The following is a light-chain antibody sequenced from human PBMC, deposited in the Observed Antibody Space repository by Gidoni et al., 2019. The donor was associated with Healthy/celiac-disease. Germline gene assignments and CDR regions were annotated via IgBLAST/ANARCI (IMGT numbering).Light chain of an antibody. V-gene: IGKV1-8*01. CDR2: AAS. J-gene: IGKJ1*01. Sequence: AIRMTQSPSSFSASTGDRVTITCRASQGISSYLAWYQQKPGKAPKLLIYAASTLQSGVPSSFSGSGSGTDVTLTISCLQSEDFATYYCQQYYSYSWTFGQGTKVEIK. CDR3: QQYYSYSWT. CDR1: QGISSY.